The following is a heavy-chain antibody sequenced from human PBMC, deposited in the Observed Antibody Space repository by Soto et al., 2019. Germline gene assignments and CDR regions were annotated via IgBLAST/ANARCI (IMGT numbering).Heavy chain of an antibody. CDR2: INTNTGNP. V-gene: IGHV7-4-1*01. J-gene: IGHJ6*02. Sequence: GASVKVSCKASGYTFTSYAMNWVRQAPGQGLEWMGWINTNTGNPTYAQGFTGRFVFSLDTSVSTAYLQICSLKAEDTAVYYCARSHPPWDFWSGYYLYYGMDVWGQGTTVTVSS. CDR1: GYTFTSYA. D-gene: IGHD3-3*01. CDR3: ARSHPPWDFWSGYYLYYGMDV.